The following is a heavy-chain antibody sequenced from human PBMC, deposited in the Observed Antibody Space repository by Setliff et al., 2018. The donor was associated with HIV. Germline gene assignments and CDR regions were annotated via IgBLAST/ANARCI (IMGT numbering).Heavy chain of an antibody. J-gene: IGHJ5*02. CDR2: IYYSGNT. Sequence: PSETLSLTCTVSGGSISSSSYYWGWIRQPPGKGLEWIGTIYYSGNTYYNPSLKSRVTLSVDTSKNQFSLQLNSVTAADTAMYYCARRRCSAASCPDNSWNWLDPWGQGTLVTVSS. CDR1: GGSISSSSYY. V-gene: IGHV4-39*01. D-gene: IGHD2-15*01. CDR3: ARRRCSAASCPDNSWNWLDP.